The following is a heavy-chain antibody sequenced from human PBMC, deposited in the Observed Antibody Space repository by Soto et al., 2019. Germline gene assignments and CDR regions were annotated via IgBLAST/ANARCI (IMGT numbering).Heavy chain of an antibody. CDR3: ARGGQWDFLSDY. D-gene: IGHD1-26*01. CDR2: ISAYNGNT. CDR1: GYSFTSYY. J-gene: IGHJ4*02. Sequence: ASVTVSCKASGYSFTSYYINWVRQAPGQGLEWMGWISAYNGNTHYEEKLQGRVTLTTDTSTSTAYMELRSLRSDDTAVYFCARGGQWDFLSDYWGQGTLVTVSS. V-gene: IGHV1-18*01.